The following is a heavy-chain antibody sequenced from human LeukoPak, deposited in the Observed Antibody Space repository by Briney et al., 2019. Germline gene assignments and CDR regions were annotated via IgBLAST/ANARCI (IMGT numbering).Heavy chain of an antibody. CDR1: GGTFSSYA. CDR3: ARSEGYIYAFDI. V-gene: IGHV1-46*01. D-gene: IGHD2-2*02. J-gene: IGHJ3*02. Sequence: ASVKVSCKASGGTFSSYAISWVRQAPGQGLEWMGIINPSGGSTSYAQKFQGRVTMTRDTSTSTVYMELSSLRSEDTAVYYCARSEGYIYAFDIWGQGTMVTVSS. CDR2: INPSGGST.